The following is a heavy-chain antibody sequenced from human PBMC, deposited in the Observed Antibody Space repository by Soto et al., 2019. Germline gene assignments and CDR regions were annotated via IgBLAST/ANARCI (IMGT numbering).Heavy chain of an antibody. J-gene: IGHJ2*01. CDR1: GVTFSNYA. CDR2: ISGSAGHT. V-gene: IGHV3-23*01. Sequence: EVQLLESGGGLVQPGGSLRLSCAASGVTFSNYAMSWVRQAPGKGLEWVSSISGSAGHTYYAGSVKGRLTTSRDESKNTVYLQMNSLRAEDTAVYYCARGIRQEVVYWHFDLWGRGTLVTVSS. D-gene: IGHD3-22*01. CDR3: ARGIRQEVVYWHFDL.